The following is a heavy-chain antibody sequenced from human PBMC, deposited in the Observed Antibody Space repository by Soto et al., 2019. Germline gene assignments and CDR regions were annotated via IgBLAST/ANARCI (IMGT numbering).Heavy chain of an antibody. V-gene: IGHV4-59*01. CDR2: IYYSGST. CDR3: ARVSPRGFGAFDI. D-gene: IGHD3-10*01. Sequence: QVQLQESGPGLVKPSETLSLTCTVSGGSISSYYWSWIRQPPGKGLEWIGYIYYSGSTNYNPSLKSRVTISVDTSKNQCSLKLSSVTAADTAVYDCARVSPRGFGAFDIWGQGTMVTVSS. CDR1: GGSISSYY. J-gene: IGHJ3*02.